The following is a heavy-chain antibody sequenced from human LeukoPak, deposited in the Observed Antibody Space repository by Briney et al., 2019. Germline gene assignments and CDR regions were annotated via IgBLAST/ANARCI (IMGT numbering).Heavy chain of an antibody. Sequence: PSETLSLTCTVSGGTISSYYWSWIRQPPGKGLEWIGYIYTSGSTNYNPSLKSRVTISVDTSKNQSSLKLRSVTAADTAVYYCARLDRNSNYRNYYYYMDVWGKGTTVTVSS. CDR3: ARLDRNSNYRNYYYYMDV. J-gene: IGHJ6*03. V-gene: IGHV4-4*09. CDR2: IYTSGST. CDR1: GGTISSYY. D-gene: IGHD4-11*01.